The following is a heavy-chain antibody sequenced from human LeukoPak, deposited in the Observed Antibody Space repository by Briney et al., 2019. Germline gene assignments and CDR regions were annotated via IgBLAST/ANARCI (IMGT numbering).Heavy chain of an antibody. Sequence: PSETLSLTCTVSGGSISSSSYYWGWIRQPPGKGLEWIGSIYYSGSTYYNPSLKSRVTISVDTSKNQFSLKLSSVTAADTAVYYCARHQDKLLYLPFDYWGQGTLVTVSS. CDR2: IYYSGST. CDR1: GGSISSSSYY. D-gene: IGHD2-2*02. V-gene: IGHV4-39*01. J-gene: IGHJ4*02. CDR3: ARHQDKLLYLPFDY.